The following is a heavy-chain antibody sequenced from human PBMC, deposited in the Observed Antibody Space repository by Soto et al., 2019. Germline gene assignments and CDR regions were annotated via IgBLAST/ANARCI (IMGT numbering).Heavy chain of an antibody. CDR3: ARVRRVAATSVFFGWFDP. J-gene: IGHJ5*02. CDR1: GGSFSGYY. Sequence: TSETLSLTCAVYGGSFSGYYWSWIRQPPGKGLEWIGEINHSGSTNYNPSLKSRVTISVDTSKNQFSLKLSSVTAADTAVYYCARVRRVAATSVFFGWFDPWGQGTLVTVSS. CDR2: INHSGST. V-gene: IGHV4-34*01. D-gene: IGHD2-15*01.